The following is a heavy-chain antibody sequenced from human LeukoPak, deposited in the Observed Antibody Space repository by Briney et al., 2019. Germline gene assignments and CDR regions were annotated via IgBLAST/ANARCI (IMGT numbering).Heavy chain of an antibody. Sequence: GASVRVSCKASGYTFTGYYIHWVRQAPGQGLEWMGWINPNSGDTNYAQNFQGRVTMSGDTSISTAYMELSRLGSDDTAVYYCARTPLTSSGYVSGYFDYWGQGTLVTVSS. V-gene: IGHV1-2*02. D-gene: IGHD3-3*01. CDR2: INPNSGDT. CDR3: ARTPLTSSGYVSGYFDY. J-gene: IGHJ4*02. CDR1: GYTFTGYY.